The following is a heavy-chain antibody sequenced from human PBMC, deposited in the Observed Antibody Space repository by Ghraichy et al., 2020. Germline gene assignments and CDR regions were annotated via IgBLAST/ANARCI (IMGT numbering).Heavy chain of an antibody. CDR3: ARHLGWSYQLFDY. CDR1: GGSISSSNHY. V-gene: IGHV4-39*01. Sequence: SQTLSLTCTVSGGSISSSNHYWGWIRQPPGKGMEWIGSIYYSGSAYYNPSLKSRVTISVDTSKSQFSLKLSSVTAADTAVYYCARHLGWSYQLFDYWGQGTLVTVSS. J-gene: IGHJ4*02. CDR2: IYYSGSA. D-gene: IGHD1-26*01.